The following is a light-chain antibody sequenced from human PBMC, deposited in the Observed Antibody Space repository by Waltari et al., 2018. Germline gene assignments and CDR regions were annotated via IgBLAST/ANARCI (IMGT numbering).Light chain of an antibody. V-gene: IGKV3-20*01. Sequence: EIVLTQSPGTLSLSPGERATLSCRACQSVSRTLAWYQQKPGQAPKLLIYGASIRATSIPDRFTVSGSGTDFSLTISSLEPEDFAICFCQRYVRLPATFGQGNNVEIK. CDR3: QRYVRLPAT. CDR2: GAS. CDR1: QSVSRT. J-gene: IGKJ1*01.